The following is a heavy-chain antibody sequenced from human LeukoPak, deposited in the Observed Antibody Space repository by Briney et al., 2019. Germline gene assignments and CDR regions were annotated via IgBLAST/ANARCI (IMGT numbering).Heavy chain of an antibody. CDR2: IAGSDTRT. J-gene: IGHJ4*02. V-gene: IGHV3-48*03. CDR3: TTLGYHLDS. CDR1: GFAFSAYE. D-gene: IGHD3-22*01. Sequence: PSGGSLRLSCLASGFAFSAYEMNWVRQAPGKGLEWVSYIAGSDTRTYYADSVKGRFTIFRDNAKNSLHLQMNSLRAEDTALYYCTTLGYHLDSWGQGTLVTVSS.